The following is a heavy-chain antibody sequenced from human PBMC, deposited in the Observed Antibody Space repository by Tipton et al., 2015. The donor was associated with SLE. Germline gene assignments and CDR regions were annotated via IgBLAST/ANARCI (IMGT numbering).Heavy chain of an antibody. CDR3: ARRDYYSKCFDY. J-gene: IGHJ4*02. V-gene: IGHV4-59*08. CDR1: GGSISNYY. Sequence: GLVKPSETLSLTCTVSGGSISNYYWSWIRQPPGKGLELIGYIYYSGSTNYNPSLKSRVTISVDTSKNQFSLKLSSVTAADTAVYYCARRDYYSKCFDYWGQGTLVTVSS. CDR2: IYYSGST. D-gene: IGHD4-11*01.